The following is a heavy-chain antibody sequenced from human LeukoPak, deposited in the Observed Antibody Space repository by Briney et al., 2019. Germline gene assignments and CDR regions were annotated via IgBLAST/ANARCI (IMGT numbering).Heavy chain of an antibody. CDR2: MNPNSGDT. CDR1: GYTFTSFD. V-gene: IGHV1-8*03. Sequence: GASVKVSCKASGYTFTSFDINWVRQATGQGLEWMGWMNPNSGDTAYAQNFQGRVTISRTTSRSTAYMELSSLRSEDTAVYYCASANYQHWGQGILVTVSS. J-gene: IGHJ1*01. D-gene: IGHD2-8*01. CDR3: ASANYQH.